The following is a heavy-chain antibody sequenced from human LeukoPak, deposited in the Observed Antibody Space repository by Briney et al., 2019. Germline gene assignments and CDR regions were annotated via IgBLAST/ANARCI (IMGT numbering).Heavy chain of an antibody. D-gene: IGHD6-19*01. CDR3: ARTSSGWYDY. CDR2: ISSSSSYT. J-gene: IGHJ4*02. CDR1: GFTFSDYY. V-gene: IGHV3-11*06. Sequence: PGGSLRLSYAASGFTFSDYYMSWIRQAPGKGLEWVSYISSSSSYTNYADSVKGRFTISRDNAKNSLYLQMNSLRAEDTAVYYCARTSSGWYDYWGQGTLVTVSS.